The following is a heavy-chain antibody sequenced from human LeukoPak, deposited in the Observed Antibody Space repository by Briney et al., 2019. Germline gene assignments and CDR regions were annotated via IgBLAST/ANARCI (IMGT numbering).Heavy chain of an antibody. CDR3: AKGDILTPLDY. Sequence: GSLRLSCAASGFTFSTYNINWVRQAPGKGLEWDSYISSISSTIYYADSVKGRFTISRDNSKNTLYLQMNSLRAEDTAVYYCAKGDILTPLDYWGQGTLVTVSS. CDR1: GFTFSTYN. D-gene: IGHD3-9*01. V-gene: IGHV3-48*01. CDR2: ISSISSTI. J-gene: IGHJ4*02.